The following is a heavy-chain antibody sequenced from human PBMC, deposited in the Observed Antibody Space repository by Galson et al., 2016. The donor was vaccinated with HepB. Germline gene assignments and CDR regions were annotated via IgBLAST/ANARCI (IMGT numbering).Heavy chain of an antibody. D-gene: IGHD3-3*01. CDR2: ISGTGDSI. V-gene: IGHV3-23*01. CDR1: GFTFSSYA. CDR3: AKDVHYDFWSALHNYFEY. Sequence: SLRLSCAASGFTFSSYAMSWVRQAPGKGLEWVSAISGTGDSIYYADSVRGRFTISRDNSKNTLFLQINSLRAEDTVVFYCAKDVHYDFWSALHNYFEYWGQGTLVTVSS. J-gene: IGHJ4*02.